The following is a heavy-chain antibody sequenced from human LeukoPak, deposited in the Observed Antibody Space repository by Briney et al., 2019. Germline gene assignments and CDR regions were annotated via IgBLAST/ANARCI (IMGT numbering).Heavy chain of an antibody. D-gene: IGHD3-3*01. CDR3: ARDRSDYDFWSGYYKMDV. CDR2: IIPILGIA. CDR1: GGTFSSYT. Sequence: SVKVSCKASGGTFSSYTISWVRQAPGQGLEWMGRIIPILGIANYAQKFQGRVTITADKSTSTAYMELSSLRSEDTAVYYCARDRSDYDFWSGYYKMDVWGQGTTVTVSS. J-gene: IGHJ6*02. V-gene: IGHV1-69*02.